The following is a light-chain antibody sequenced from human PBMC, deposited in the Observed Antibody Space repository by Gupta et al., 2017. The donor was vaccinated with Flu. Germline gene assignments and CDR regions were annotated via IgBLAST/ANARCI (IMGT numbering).Light chain of an antibody. CDR3: HLQNT. V-gene: IGKV3-20*01. CDR1: QSVGSSY. Sequence: EIVLTQSPVTLSLSTGERATLACRASQSVGSSYLAGDQQKPGQPSRLIIYGASSRATGITDRFSGSGSVTDFTRLCGRMESEDFEVHDGHLQNTFGQGTKLEIK. J-gene: IGKJ2*01. CDR2: GAS.